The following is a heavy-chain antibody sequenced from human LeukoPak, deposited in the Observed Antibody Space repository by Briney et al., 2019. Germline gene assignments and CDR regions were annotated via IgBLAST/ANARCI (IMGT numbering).Heavy chain of an antibody. Sequence: PSETLSLTCTVSGASISSDGDYWSWIRQPPGKGLEWIGYIYYSGSTYYNPSLKSRVTISVDTSKNQFSLKLSSVTAADTAVYYCARAGVVDTEGEDYWGQGTLVTVSS. CDR2: IYYSGST. CDR1: GASISSDGDY. D-gene: IGHD3-22*01. J-gene: IGHJ4*02. V-gene: IGHV4-30-4*01. CDR3: ARAGVVDTEGEDY.